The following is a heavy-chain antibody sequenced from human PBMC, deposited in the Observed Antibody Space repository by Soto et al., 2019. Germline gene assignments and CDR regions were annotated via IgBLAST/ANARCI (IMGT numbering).Heavy chain of an antibody. CDR1: GFTFSSYS. CDR3: ARDCSGGSCYGY. V-gene: IGHV3-21*01. D-gene: IGHD2-15*01. J-gene: IGHJ4*02. Sequence: GGSLRLSCAASGFTFSSYSMNWVRQAPGKGLEWVSSISSSSSYIYYADSVKGRFTISRDNAKNSLYLQMNSLRAEDTAVYYCARDCSGGSCYGYWGQGTLVTVSS. CDR2: ISSSSSYI.